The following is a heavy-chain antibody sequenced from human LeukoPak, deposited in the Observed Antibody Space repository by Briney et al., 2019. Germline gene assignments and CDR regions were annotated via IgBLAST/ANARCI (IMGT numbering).Heavy chain of an antibody. V-gene: IGHV4-39*07. CDR3: ARVVFDSRTFDS. CDR1: GGSISTSNYY. J-gene: IGHJ4*02. D-gene: IGHD6-13*01. Sequence: PSETLSLTCTVSGGSISTSNYYWGWLRQPPGKGLEWIGTIYYTGSTYYNSSLKSRVTISVDTSKNQFSLKLNSVTAADTAVYYCARVVFDSRTFDSWGQGTLVTVSS. CDR2: IYYTGST.